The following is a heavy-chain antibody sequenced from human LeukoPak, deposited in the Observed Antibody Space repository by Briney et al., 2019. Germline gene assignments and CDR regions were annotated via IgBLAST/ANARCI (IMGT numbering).Heavy chain of an antibody. Sequence: SGPTLVKPAQTLTLTCTFSGFSLSTSGVGVGWIRQPPGKALEWLALIYWDDDERYSPSLKSRLTITKDTSKNQVVLTMTNMDPVDTATYYCAHSPSSGWSFDYWGQGTLVTVSS. CDR3: AHSPSSGWSFDY. V-gene: IGHV2-5*02. CDR2: IYWDDDE. CDR1: GFSLSTSGVG. D-gene: IGHD6-19*01. J-gene: IGHJ4*02.